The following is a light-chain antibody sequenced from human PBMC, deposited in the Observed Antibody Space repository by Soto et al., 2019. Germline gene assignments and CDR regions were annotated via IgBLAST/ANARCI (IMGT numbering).Light chain of an antibody. CDR1: QSVSSSN. V-gene: IGKV3-20*01. CDR3: QQYGRSLT. Sequence: EIVLTQSPGTLSLSPGERVTLSCRASQSVSSSNLAWYQQKPGQAPRLLIYGASSRATGIPDRFSGGGSGTDFTLTISRLEPEDFAMYYCQQYGRSLTFGGGTKVDIK. CDR2: GAS. J-gene: IGKJ4*01.